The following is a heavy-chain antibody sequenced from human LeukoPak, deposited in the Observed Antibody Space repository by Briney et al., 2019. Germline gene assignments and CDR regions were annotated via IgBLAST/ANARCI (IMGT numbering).Heavy chain of an antibody. CDR3: ARDLGDPRPSPYGMDV. Sequence: PGGSLRLSCAASGFTFSSYAMTWVRQAPGKGLEWVSTITGSGGDTYYADSVKGRFTISRDNSKNTLYLQMNSLRAEDTAVYYCARDLGDPRPSPYGMDVWGQGTTVTVSS. D-gene: IGHD3-16*01. J-gene: IGHJ6*02. CDR1: GFTFSSYA. CDR2: ITGSGGDT. V-gene: IGHV3-23*01.